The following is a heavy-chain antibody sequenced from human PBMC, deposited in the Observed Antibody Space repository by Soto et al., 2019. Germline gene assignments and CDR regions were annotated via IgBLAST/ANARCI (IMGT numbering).Heavy chain of an antibody. CDR1: GGSFSGYY. CDR3: ARLGIQLWSKQDLDY. Sequence: SETLSLTCAVYGGSFSGYYWSWIRQPPGKGLEWIGEINHSGSTNYNPSLKSRVTISVDTSKNQFSLKLSSVTAADTAVYYCARLGIQLWSKQDLDYWGQGTLVTVSS. CDR2: INHSGST. J-gene: IGHJ4*02. V-gene: IGHV4-34*01. D-gene: IGHD5-18*01.